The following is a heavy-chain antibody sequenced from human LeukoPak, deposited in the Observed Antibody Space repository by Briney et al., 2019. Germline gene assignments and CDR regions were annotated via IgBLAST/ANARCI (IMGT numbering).Heavy chain of an antibody. CDR3: ARLFSAAHGARYWYFDL. Sequence: SETLSLTCTVSGGSISSGGYYWSWIRQHPGKGLEWIGYIYYSGSTYYNPSLKSRVTISVDTSKNQFSLKLSSVTAADTAVYYCARLFSAAHGARYWYFDLWGRGTLVTVPS. D-gene: IGHD3-10*01. CDR2: IYYSGST. CDR1: GGSISSGGYY. J-gene: IGHJ2*01. V-gene: IGHV4-31*03.